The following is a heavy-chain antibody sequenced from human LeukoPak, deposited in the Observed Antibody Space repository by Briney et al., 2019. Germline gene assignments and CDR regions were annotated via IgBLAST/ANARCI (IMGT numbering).Heavy chain of an antibody. D-gene: IGHD4-17*01. CDR2: ISGSGYST. Sequence: PGGSLRVSCAASGFTFNNYAMTWVRQAPGKGLEWVSAISGSGYSTYYADPVKGRFTISRDNSKNTLYLQMNSLRAEDTAVYYCAKDPRVTITVTFYFEYWGQGTLVTVSS. CDR1: GFTFNNYA. CDR3: AKDPRVTITVTFYFEY. J-gene: IGHJ4*02. V-gene: IGHV3-23*01.